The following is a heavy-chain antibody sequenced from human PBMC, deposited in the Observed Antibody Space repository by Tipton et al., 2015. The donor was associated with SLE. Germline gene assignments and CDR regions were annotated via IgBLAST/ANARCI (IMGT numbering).Heavy chain of an antibody. J-gene: IGHJ4*02. Sequence: TLSLTCTVSGDSIGSYYWSWIRQPPGKGLEWIGNMFYTGSINYNPSLKSRITISIDTSRNQLSLKVTSVTAADAAVYYCARASGAGSTTALFDYWGQGALVAVSS. CDR1: GDSIGSYY. D-gene: IGHD2-15*01. CDR3: ARASGAGSTTALFDY. CDR2: MFYTGSI. V-gene: IGHV4-59*08.